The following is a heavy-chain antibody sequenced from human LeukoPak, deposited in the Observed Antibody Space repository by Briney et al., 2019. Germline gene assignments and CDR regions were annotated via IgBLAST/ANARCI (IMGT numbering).Heavy chain of an antibody. J-gene: IGHJ6*02. CDR3: ARAKSYYYDSSVSLFYYYYGMDV. D-gene: IGHD3-22*01. CDR1: GGSLSSGGYY. CDR2: IYYSGST. Sequence: SQTLSLTCTVSGGSLSSGGYYWSWIRQHPGKGLEWIGYIYYSGSTYYNPSLKSRVTISVDTSKNQFSLKLSSVTAADTAVYYCARAKSYYYDSSVSLFYYYYGMDVWGQGTTVTVSS. V-gene: IGHV4-31*03.